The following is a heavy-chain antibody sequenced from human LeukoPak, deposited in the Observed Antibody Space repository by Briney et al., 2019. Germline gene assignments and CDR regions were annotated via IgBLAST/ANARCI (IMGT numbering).Heavy chain of an antibody. D-gene: IGHD5-18*01. CDR1: GFTFDDYA. CDR2: ISWNSGSI. J-gene: IGHJ3*02. Sequence: SLRLSCAASGFTFDDYAMHWVRQAPGKGLEWVSGISWNSGSIGYADSVKGRFTISRDNAKNSLYLQMNSLRAEDTALYYCAKAKRVDTAMVTIGRAFDIWGQGTMVTVSS. CDR3: AKAKRVDTAMVTIGRAFDI. V-gene: IGHV3-9*01.